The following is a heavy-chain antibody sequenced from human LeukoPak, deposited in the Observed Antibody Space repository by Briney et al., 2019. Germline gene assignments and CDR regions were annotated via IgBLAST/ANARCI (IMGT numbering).Heavy chain of an antibody. V-gene: IGHV4-34*01. Sequence: SETLSLTCAVYGGSFSGYYWSWIRQPPGKGLEWIGEINHSGSTNYNPSLKSRVTISADTSKNQFSLKLSSVTAADTAVYYCAIIPRAAAGPSARSPFHYWGQGTLVTVSS. CDR3: AIIPRAAAGPSARSPFHY. CDR2: INHSGST. D-gene: IGHD6-13*01. J-gene: IGHJ4*02. CDR1: GGSFSGYY.